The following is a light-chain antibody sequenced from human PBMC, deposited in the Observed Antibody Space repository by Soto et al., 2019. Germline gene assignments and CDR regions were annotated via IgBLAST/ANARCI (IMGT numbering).Light chain of an antibody. CDR1: QSVSSSY. J-gene: IGKJ1*01. CDR2: GAS. Sequence: EIVLTQSPGTLYLSPGERATLSCRASQSVSSSYLAWDQQKPGQAPRLLIYGASSRATGIPDRFSGSGSGTDFTLTISRLEPEDFAVYYCQQYGSLFGQGTKVEIK. V-gene: IGKV3-20*01. CDR3: QQYGSL.